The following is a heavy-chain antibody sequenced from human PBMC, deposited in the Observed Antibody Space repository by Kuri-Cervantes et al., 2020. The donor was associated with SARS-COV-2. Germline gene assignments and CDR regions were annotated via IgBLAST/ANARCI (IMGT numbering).Heavy chain of an antibody. Sequence: ASVKVSCRASGYTFSGYYIYWVRQAPGQGLEWMGWINPNSGGTNYAQKFQGWVTMTRDTSISTAYMELSRLRSDDTAVYYCATGMVRGVIQSYYYGMDVWDQGTTVTVSS. CDR3: ATGMVRGVIQSYYYGMDV. V-gene: IGHV1-2*04. J-gene: IGHJ6*02. CDR1: GYTFSGYY. CDR2: INPNSGGT. D-gene: IGHD3-10*01.